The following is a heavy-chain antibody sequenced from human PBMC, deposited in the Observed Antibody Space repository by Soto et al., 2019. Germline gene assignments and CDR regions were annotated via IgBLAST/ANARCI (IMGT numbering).Heavy chain of an antibody. CDR3: ARDPGYYGSGGTWYFDL. CDR2: ISYDGSNK. D-gene: IGHD3-10*01. Sequence: QVQLVESGGGVVQPGRSLRLSCAASGFTFSSYAMHWVRQAPGKGLEWVAVISYDGSNKYYADSVKGRFTISRDNSKNTLYLQMNSLRAEETAVYYCARDPGYYGSGGTWYFDLWGRGTLVTVSS. J-gene: IGHJ2*01. V-gene: IGHV3-30-3*01. CDR1: GFTFSSYA.